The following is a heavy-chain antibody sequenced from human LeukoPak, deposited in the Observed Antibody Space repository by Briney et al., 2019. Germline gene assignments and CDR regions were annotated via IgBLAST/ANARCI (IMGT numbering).Heavy chain of an antibody. CDR1: GYTFTRYY. J-gene: IGHJ3*02. CDR3: ARTAYYYDSSGLQGAFDI. V-gene: IGHV1-2*02. CDR2: INPNSGGT. D-gene: IGHD3-22*01. Sequence: ASVKVSCKASGYTFTRYYMHWVRQAPGQGLEWMGWINPNSGGTNYAQKFQGRVTMTRDTSISTAYMELSRLRSEDTAVYYCARTAYYYDSSGLQGAFDIWGQGTMVTVSS.